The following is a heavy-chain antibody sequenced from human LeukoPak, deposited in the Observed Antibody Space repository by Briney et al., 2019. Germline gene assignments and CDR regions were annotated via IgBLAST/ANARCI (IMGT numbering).Heavy chain of an antibody. CDR1: GFTFSSYS. CDR2: ISSSSSYI. D-gene: IGHD6-13*01. V-gene: IGHV3-21*01. Sequence: PGGSLRLSCAASGFTFSSYSMKWVCQAPGKGVEWVSSISSSSSYIYYADSVKSRFTISRDNPKNSLYLQMNSLRAEDTAVYYCARRESASAGFAYWGQGTLVTVSS. J-gene: IGHJ4*02. CDR3: ARRESASAGFAY.